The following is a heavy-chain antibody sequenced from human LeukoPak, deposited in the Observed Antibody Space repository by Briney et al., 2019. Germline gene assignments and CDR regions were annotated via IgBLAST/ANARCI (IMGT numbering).Heavy chain of an antibody. CDR3: TTETFYYGSGSYKY. J-gene: IGHJ4*02. Sequence: GGSLRLSCAASGFTFSNAWMSWARQAPGKGLEWVGRIKSKTDGGTTDYAAPVKGRFTISRDDSKNTLYLQMNSLKTEDTAVYYCTTETFYYGSGSYKYWGQGTLVTVSS. D-gene: IGHD3-10*01. CDR1: GFTFSNAW. CDR2: IKSKTDGGTT. V-gene: IGHV3-15*01.